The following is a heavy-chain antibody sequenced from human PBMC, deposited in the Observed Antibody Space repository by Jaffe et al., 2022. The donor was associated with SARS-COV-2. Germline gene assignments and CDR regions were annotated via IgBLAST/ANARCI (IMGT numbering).Heavy chain of an antibody. CDR1: GYTLTELS. Sequence: QVQLVQSGAEVKKPGASVKVSCKVSGYTLTELSMHWVRQAPGKGLEWMGGFDPEDGETIYAQKFQGRVTMTEDTSTDTAYMELSSLRSEDTAVYYCATPSGYSSSWYRDFYYYGMDVWGQGTTVTVSS. J-gene: IGHJ6*02. D-gene: IGHD6-13*01. V-gene: IGHV1-24*01. CDR2: FDPEDGET. CDR3: ATPSGYSSSWYRDFYYYGMDV.